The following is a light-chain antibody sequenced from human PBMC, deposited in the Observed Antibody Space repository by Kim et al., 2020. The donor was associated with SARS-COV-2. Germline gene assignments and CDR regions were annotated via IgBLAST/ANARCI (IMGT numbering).Light chain of an antibody. V-gene: IGKV1-39*01. J-gene: IGKJ2*01. CDR2: STS. CDR3: QQSYSAPYT. CDR1: QSISNY. Sequence: DIQMTQSPSSLSVSVGDRVTITCRASQSISNYLNWYQLKPGKAPKLLIYSTSTLQSGVPSRFSGSGSGTEHTLTISSLQVEYFATYYCQQSYSAPYTFGQGTKLEI.